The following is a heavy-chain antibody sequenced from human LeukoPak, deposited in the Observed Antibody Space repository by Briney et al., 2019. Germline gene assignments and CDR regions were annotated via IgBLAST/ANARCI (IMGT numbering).Heavy chain of an antibody. CDR2: ISSSSSTI. D-gene: IGHD3-10*01. CDR1: GFTFSSYS. Sequence: GGSLRLSCAASGFTFSSYSMNWVRQAPGKGLEWVSYISSSSSTIYYADSVKGRFTISRDNAKNSLYLQMNSLRAEDTAVYYCARGLRGLHFDYWGQGTLVTVSS. J-gene: IGHJ4*02. CDR3: ARGLRGLHFDY. V-gene: IGHV3-48*04.